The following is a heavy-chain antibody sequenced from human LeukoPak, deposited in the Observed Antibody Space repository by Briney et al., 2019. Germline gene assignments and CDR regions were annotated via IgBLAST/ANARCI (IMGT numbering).Heavy chain of an antibody. CDR3: ARDVYGGYNWFDP. D-gene: IGHD3-10*01. CDR1: GGSVNSQNYY. V-gene: IGHV4-61*01. CDR2: IYNNVRT. Sequence: SATLSLTCTVSGGSVNSQNYYWNWIRQPPGKGLEWIGYIYNNVRTNYNPSLKSRVAIFVDTSTNQFSLRLSSVIAADTAVYYCARDVYGGYNWFDPWGQGTLVTVSS. J-gene: IGHJ5*02.